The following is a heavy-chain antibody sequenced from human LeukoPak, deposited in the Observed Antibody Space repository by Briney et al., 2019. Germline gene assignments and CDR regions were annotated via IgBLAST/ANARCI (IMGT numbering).Heavy chain of an antibody. CDR2: ISSSSSNI. CDR3: ARLYYYGSGSSDY. J-gene: IGHJ4*02. D-gene: IGHD3-10*01. CDR1: GFSFSSYN. Sequence: GGSLRLSCAASGFSFSSYNMNWVRQAPGKGLEWVSFISSSSSNIYYADSVQGRFTISRDNAKNSLYLQMNSLRDDDTAVYYCARLYYYGSGSSDYWGQGTLVTVSS. V-gene: IGHV3-48*02.